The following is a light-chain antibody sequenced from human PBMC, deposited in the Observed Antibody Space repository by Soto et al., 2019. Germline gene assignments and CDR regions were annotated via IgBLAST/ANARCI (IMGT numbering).Light chain of an antibody. V-gene: IGKV2-28*01. CDR3: MQALQTPRT. CDR1: QSLLHSNGYNY. CDR2: LGS. Sequence: DIVMTQSPLSLPVTPGEPASISCRSSQSLLHSNGYNYLDWYLQKPGQSPQLLIYLGSNRASGVPDRFSGSGLGTDFTLKISRVEAEDVRVYYCMQALQTPRTFGPRTKVDIK. J-gene: IGKJ3*01.